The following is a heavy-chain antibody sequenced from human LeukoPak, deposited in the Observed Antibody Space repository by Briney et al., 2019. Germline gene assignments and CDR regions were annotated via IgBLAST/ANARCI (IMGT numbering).Heavy chain of an antibody. Sequence: SETLSLTCAVYGGSFSGYYWSWIRQPPGKGLEWIGEINHSGSTNYNPSLKSRVTISVDTSKNQLSLKLSSVTAADTAVYYCASRVEMATTRDYWGQGTLVTVSS. CDR2: INHSGST. V-gene: IGHV4-34*01. CDR1: GGSFSGYY. CDR3: ASRVEMATTRDY. J-gene: IGHJ4*02. D-gene: IGHD5-24*01.